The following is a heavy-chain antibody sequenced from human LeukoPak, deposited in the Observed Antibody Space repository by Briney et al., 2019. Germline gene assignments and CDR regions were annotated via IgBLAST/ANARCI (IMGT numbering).Heavy chain of an antibody. J-gene: IGHJ3*02. V-gene: IGHV3-64D*09. CDR2: ISGNGGIT. D-gene: IGHD7-27*01. CDR1: GFTFSTHY. Sequence: GGSRRLSCSASGFTFSTHYMHWVRQAPGKGLEYVSTISGNGGITYYADSVKGRFTISRDNSKNTLYLQMTSLRAEDTAVYYCVKDLSGAWAFDIWGQGTMVTVSS. CDR3: VKDLSGAWAFDI.